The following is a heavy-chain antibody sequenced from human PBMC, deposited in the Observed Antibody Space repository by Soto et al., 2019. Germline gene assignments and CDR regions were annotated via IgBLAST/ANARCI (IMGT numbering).Heavy chain of an antibody. J-gene: IGHJ5*02. CDR1: GYNFTSYG. V-gene: IGHV1-18*01. CDR3: ARGVRAAWFFA. Sequence: QVQLVQSGAEVKKPGASVKVSGKASGYNFTSYGISWGRQAPGQGLEWMGWISAYNGNTNDAQKLQGRVTRSTDTYTSTSYLSLRSLRPDETAWCCCARGVRAAWFFAWGEGPLVAVSS. CDR2: ISAYNGNT.